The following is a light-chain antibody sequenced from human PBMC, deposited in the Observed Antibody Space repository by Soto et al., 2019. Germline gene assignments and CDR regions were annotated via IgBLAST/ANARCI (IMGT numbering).Light chain of an antibody. Sequence: DIQMTQSPSTLSASVGDRVTITCRASQSINSWLAWYQQKPGRAPKVLISDASTLANGVPPRFSGSGSGTEFTLTISSLQPDDFATYYCQQYNTFPLTFGGGTKVAIK. CDR1: QSINSW. CDR2: DAS. CDR3: QQYNTFPLT. J-gene: IGKJ4*01. V-gene: IGKV1-5*01.